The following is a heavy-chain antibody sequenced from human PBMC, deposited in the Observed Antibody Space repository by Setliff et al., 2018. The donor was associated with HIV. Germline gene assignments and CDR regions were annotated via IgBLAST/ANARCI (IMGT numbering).Heavy chain of an antibody. V-gene: IGHV4-38-2*01. CDR3: ARHDSGGYYSLDY. CDR2: IYHTGSS. Sequence: PSETLSLTCDVSGFSISSRYYWGWIRQSPGKGLEWIGNIYHTGSSYYNPSLKSRVTISVDTSENQFSLKLSSVTAADTAVYYCARHDSGGYYSLDYWGQGTLVTVSS. CDR1: GFSISSRYY. D-gene: IGHD3-22*01. J-gene: IGHJ4*02.